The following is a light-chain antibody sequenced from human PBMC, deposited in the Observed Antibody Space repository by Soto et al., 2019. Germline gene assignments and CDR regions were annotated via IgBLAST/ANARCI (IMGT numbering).Light chain of an antibody. CDR2: DTS. V-gene: IGKV1-5*01. CDR3: QQYNSYST. J-gene: IGKJ1*01. Sequence: DIQMTQSPSTLSASVGDRVTITCRASQSISSWLAWYQQKPGKAPKLLIYDTSSLKSGVPSRFSGSGSGTEFTLTISSMQPDDFANYYCQQYNSYSTFGQGTKVEIK. CDR1: QSISSW.